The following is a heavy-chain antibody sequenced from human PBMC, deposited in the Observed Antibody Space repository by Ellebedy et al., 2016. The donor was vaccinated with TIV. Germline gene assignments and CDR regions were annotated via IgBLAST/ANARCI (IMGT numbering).Heavy chain of an antibody. CDR2: IKQDGSEK. CDR3: ARDLSQYSVGRVGY. D-gene: IGHD6-6*01. CDR1: GFTFSSYW. J-gene: IGHJ4*02. V-gene: IGHV3-7*01. Sequence: GESLKISCAASGFTFSSYWMSWVRQAPGKGLEWVANIKQDGSEKYYVDSVKGRFTISRDNGKSSLSLQMNSLRPEDTAFYYCARDLSQYSVGRVGYWGQGTLVTVSS.